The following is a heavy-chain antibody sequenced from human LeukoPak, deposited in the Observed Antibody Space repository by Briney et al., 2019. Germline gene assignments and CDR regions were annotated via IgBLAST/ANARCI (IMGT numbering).Heavy chain of an antibody. CDR2: IGGSGDDT. CDR1: GFSFSTSS. D-gene: IGHD6-13*01. CDR3: AKGRCGDSSCWYFDA. Sequence: GGSLRLSCVASGFSFSTSSMCWVRQTPEKGLEWVSAIGGSGDDTFYAASVKGRFTISRDDSQNTVYLQMNSVRAEDTAIYFCAKGRCGDSSCWYFDAWAKGTRVTVSS. V-gene: IGHV3-23*01. J-gene: IGHJ4*02.